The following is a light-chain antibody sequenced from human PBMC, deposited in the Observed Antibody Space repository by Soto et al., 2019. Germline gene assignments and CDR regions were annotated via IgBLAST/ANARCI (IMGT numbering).Light chain of an antibody. Sequence: QSVLTQPPSVSGAPGQRVTISCTGSSSNIGAGYDVHWYQQLPGTAPKLLIYGNSNRPSGVPDRFSGSKSGTSASLAITGLQAEDEADYYCQSYGSSFYVFGTGTKLTVL. CDR3: QSYGSSFYV. CDR1: SSNIGAGYD. J-gene: IGLJ1*01. V-gene: IGLV1-40*01. CDR2: GNS.